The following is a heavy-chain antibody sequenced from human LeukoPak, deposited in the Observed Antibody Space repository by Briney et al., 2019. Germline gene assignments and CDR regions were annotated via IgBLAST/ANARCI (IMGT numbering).Heavy chain of an antibody. D-gene: IGHD2-2*01. CDR1: GYSISSGYY. Sequence: KPSETLSLTYTVSGYSISSGYYWGWIRQPPGKGLEWIGSIYHSGSTYYNPSRKTRVTISVDTSKNQFSLKLSSVTAADTAVYYCARDPAGGDVWGQGTTVTVSS. CDR2: IYHSGST. V-gene: IGHV4-38-2*02. J-gene: IGHJ6*02. CDR3: ARDPAGGDV.